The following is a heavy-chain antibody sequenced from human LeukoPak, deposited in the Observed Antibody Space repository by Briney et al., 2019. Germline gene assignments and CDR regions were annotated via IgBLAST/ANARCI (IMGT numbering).Heavy chain of an antibody. CDR1: GFTVSSNY. J-gene: IGHJ5*02. V-gene: IGHV3-53*01. D-gene: IGHD2-8*01. Sequence: GGSLRLSCAASGFTVSSNYMSWVRQAPGKGLEWVSVIYSGGSTFYADSVKGRFTISRDSAKNTLYLQMNSLRAEDTAVYYCARGPTPSAGVPETWGQGTLVTVSS. CDR3: ARGPTPSAGVPET. CDR2: IYSGGST.